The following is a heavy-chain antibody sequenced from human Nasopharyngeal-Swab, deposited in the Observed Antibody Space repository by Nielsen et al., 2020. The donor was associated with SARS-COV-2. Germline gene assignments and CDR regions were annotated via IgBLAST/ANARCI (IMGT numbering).Heavy chain of an antibody. CDR2: IYPGDSNT. Sequence: GESLKISCKGSGYSFDYSWIAWVRQMPGKGLEWMGMIYPGDSNTKYSPSFQGQGTISVDKSISTAYLQWNSLKVSDTGIYFCARSFFDGSGKFYNGLYFFDYWGQGTLVTVSS. CDR3: ARSFFDGSGKFYNGLYFFDY. J-gene: IGHJ4*02. CDR1: GYSFDYSW. D-gene: IGHD3-10*01. V-gene: IGHV5-51*01.